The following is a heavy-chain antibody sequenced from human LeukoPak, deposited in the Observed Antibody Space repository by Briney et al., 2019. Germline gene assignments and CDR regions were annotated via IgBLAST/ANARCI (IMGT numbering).Heavy chain of an antibody. CDR3: ARDLCSGGSCYPGFMDY. D-gene: IGHD2-15*01. CDR1: GYTFTSYG. Sequence: ASVKVSCKASGYTFTSYGISWVRQAPGQGLEWMGWISAYNGNTNYARKLQGRVTMTTDTSTSTAYMELRSLRSDDTAVYYCARDLCSGGSCYPGFMDYWGQGTLVTVSS. CDR2: ISAYNGNT. V-gene: IGHV1-18*01. J-gene: IGHJ4*02.